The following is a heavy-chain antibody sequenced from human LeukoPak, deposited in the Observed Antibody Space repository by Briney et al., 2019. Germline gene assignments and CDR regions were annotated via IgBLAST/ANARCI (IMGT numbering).Heavy chain of an antibody. CDR3: ARPHYYGSGSYEESDY. V-gene: IGHV5-51*01. D-gene: IGHD3-10*01. CDR1: GYSFTSYW. J-gene: IGHJ4*02. CDR2: IYPGDSDT. Sequence: GESLRISCKGSGYSFTSYWIGWVRQMPGKGLEWMGIIYPGDSDTRYSPSFQGQVTTSADKSISTAYLQWSSLKASDTAMYYCARPHYYGSGSYEESDYWGQGTLVTVSS.